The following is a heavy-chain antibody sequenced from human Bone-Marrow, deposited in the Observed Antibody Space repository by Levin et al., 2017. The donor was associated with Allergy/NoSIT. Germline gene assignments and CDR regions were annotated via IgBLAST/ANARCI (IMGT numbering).Heavy chain of an antibody. CDR2: SFPVFGLA. Sequence: SVKVSCKASGGSFNTYTISWVRQAPGQGLEWMGVSFPVFGLANYAQKSQGRVTIPADESTTTGYMELSSLTSEDTAVYYCARAELSAAGSNHFDYWGQGTLVTVSS. V-gene: IGHV1-69*13. D-gene: IGHD6-13*01. CDR1: GGSFNTYT. J-gene: IGHJ4*02. CDR3: ARAELSAAGSNHFDY.